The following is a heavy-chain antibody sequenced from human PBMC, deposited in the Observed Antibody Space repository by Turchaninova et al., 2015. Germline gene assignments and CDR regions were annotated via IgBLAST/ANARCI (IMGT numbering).Heavy chain of an antibody. J-gene: IGHJ3*02. CDR2: INHSGST. Sequence: QVQLQQXGXGLXXPSATXSLTXXVYVGSFSGYDWRWIRQPPGKGRGGSGKINHSGSTNYTPSLKSRVTISGDTSKNQFSLKLSSVTAADTAVYYCARGGYSSDDAFDIWGQGTMVTVSS. CDR3: ARGGYSSDDAFDI. CDR1: VGSFSGYD. V-gene: IGHV4-34*01. D-gene: IGHD6-19*01.